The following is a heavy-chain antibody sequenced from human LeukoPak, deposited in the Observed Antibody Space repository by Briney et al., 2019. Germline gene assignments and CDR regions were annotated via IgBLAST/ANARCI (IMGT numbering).Heavy chain of an antibody. V-gene: IGHV1-18*01. CDR3: ARNGDYIYSYYNYYYMDV. Sequence: ASVKVSCKASEYTFTSYDIHWVRQATGQGLEWMGWISAYNGNTNYAQKFQGRVTMTTDTSTSTASMELRSLRSDDTAVYYCARNGDYIYSYYNYYYMDVWGKGTTVTISS. CDR2: ISAYNGNT. J-gene: IGHJ6*03. CDR1: EYTFTSYD. D-gene: IGHD4-17*01.